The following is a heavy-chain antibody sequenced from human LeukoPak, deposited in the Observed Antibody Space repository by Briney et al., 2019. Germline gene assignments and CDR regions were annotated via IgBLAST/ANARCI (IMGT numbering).Heavy chain of an antibody. D-gene: IGHD2-2*01. CDR3: ARDRCSSTSCYDAFDI. J-gene: IGHJ3*02. Sequence: GASVKVSCKASGYTFTGYYMHWVRQAPGQGLEWMGWINPNSGGTNYAQKFQGRVTMTRDTSISTAYMELSRLRSDDTAVYYCARDRCSSTSCYDAFDIWGQGTMVTVSS. CDR2: INPNSGGT. V-gene: IGHV1-2*02. CDR1: GYTFTGYY.